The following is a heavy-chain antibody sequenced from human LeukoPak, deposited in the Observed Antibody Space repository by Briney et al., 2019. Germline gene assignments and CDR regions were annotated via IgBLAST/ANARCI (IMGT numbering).Heavy chain of an antibody. D-gene: IGHD2-15*01. Sequence: ASVKVSCKASGYTFTGYYMHWVRQAPGQGLEWMGWINPNSGGTNYAQKFQGRVTMTRDTSISTAYMELSRLRSDDTAVYYCASRYCSGGSCYSRYWGQGTLVTVFS. CDR3: ASRYCSGGSCYSRY. V-gene: IGHV1-2*02. CDR1: GYTFTGYY. J-gene: IGHJ4*02. CDR2: INPNSGGT.